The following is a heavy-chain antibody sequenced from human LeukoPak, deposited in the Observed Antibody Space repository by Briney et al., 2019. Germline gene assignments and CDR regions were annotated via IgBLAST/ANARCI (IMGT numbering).Heavy chain of an antibody. J-gene: IGHJ4*02. D-gene: IGHD2/OR15-2a*01. V-gene: IGHV3-30*02. Sequence: GGSLRLSCAASGFTFSSYGMHWVRQAPGKGLEWVAFIRYDGSNKYYADSVKGRFTISRDNSKNTLYLQMNSLRAEDTAVYYCARDTSRTFDYWGQGTLVTVSS. CDR1: GFTFSSYG. CDR2: IRYDGSNK. CDR3: ARDTSRTFDY.